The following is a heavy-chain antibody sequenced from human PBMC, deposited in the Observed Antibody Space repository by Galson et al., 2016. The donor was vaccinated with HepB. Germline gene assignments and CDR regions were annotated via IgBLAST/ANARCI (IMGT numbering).Heavy chain of an antibody. D-gene: IGHD2-15*01. CDR1: GFTFSDYA. CDR3: AREGKGGSVDYYYYYYMDV. CDR2: IWFDGRIL. V-gene: IGHV3-33*01. J-gene: IGHJ6*03. Sequence: SLRLSCAASGFTFSDYAMHWVRQAPGKGLEWVPVIWFDGRILYYAESVKGRFTISRDNSKGTLYLQMNSLSAEDTAVYYCAREGKGGSVDYYYYYYMDVWGKGTTVTVSS.